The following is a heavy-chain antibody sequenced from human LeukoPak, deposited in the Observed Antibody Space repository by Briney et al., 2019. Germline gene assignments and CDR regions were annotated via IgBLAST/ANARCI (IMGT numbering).Heavy chain of an antibody. CDR3: ARPTSITMVRGVINRPGYPSNRFGP. J-gene: IGHJ5*02. V-gene: IGHV1-8*01. CDR1: GYTFTSYG. D-gene: IGHD3-10*01. CDR2: MNPNSGNT. Sequence: ASVKVSCKASGYTFTSYGINWVRQAPGQGLEWMGWMNPNSGNTDYAQKFQGRVTMTRNTSISTAYMELSSLRSEDTAVYYCARPTSITMVRGVINRPGYPSNRFGPWGQGTLVTVSS.